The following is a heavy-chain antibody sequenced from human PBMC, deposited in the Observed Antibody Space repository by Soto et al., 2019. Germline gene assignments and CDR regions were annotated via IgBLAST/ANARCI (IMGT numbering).Heavy chain of an antibody. D-gene: IGHD6-19*01. J-gene: IGHJ4*02. Sequence: GGSLRLSCAASGFTFGTYGMTWVRQAPGKGLEWVSSISGIGVSTYYADSVQGRFTISRDNSKNTLFLQMSSLRAEDTALYYCANDRRAAVASFDCWGQGALVTVSS. CDR2: ISGIGVST. CDR3: ANDRRAAVASFDC. V-gene: IGHV3-23*01. CDR1: GFTFGTYG.